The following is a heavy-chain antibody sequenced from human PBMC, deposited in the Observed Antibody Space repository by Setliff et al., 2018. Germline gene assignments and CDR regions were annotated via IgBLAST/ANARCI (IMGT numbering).Heavy chain of an antibody. Sequence: SETLSLTCTVSGDSISSYYWSWIRQSPGKGLEWIGYISNRGNTNYNPSLKSRLTIALDTSRSQFSLKLTSLTAADTAVYYCARAGYSSSWIDYWGQGTLVTVSS. J-gene: IGHJ4*02. CDR1: GDSISSYY. V-gene: IGHV4-59*01. CDR3: ARAGYSSSWIDY. D-gene: IGHD6-13*01. CDR2: ISNRGNT.